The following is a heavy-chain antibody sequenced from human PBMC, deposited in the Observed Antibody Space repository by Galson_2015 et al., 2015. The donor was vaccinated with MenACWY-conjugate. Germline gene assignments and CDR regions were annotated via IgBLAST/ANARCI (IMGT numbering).Heavy chain of an antibody. CDR3: ARAIEYSSSMRAGGNYLGKDV. CDR1: GGTFSSYA. CDR2: IIPILGIA. Sequence: SVKVSCKASGGTFSSYAISWVRQAPGQGLEWMGRIIPILGIANYAQKFQGRVTITADKSTSTAYMELSSLRSEDTAVYYCARAIEYSSSMRAGGNYLGKDVWGQGTTGTVSS. D-gene: IGHD6-6*01. J-gene: IGHJ6*02. V-gene: IGHV1-69*04.